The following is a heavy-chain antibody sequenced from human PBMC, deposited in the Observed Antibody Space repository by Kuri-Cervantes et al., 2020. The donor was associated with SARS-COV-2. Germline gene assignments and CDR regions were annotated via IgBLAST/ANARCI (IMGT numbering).Heavy chain of an antibody. CDR1: GFTFSNYA. CDR3: AKGYCSGGSCSPDY. CDR2: ISGSGVTS. Sequence: GGSLRLSCAASGFTFSNYAMSWVRQAPGKGLEWVSYISGSGVTSYYADAVKGRFTISRDNSKNTLYLQMNSLRAEDTAVYYCAKGYCSGGSCSPDYWGQGTLVTVSS. V-gene: IGHV3-23*01. D-gene: IGHD2-15*01. J-gene: IGHJ4*02.